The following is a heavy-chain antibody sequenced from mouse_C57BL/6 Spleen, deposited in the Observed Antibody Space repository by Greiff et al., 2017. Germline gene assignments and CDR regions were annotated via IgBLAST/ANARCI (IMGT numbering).Heavy chain of an antibody. V-gene: IGHV5-17*01. Sequence: EVKVVESGGGLVKPGGSLKLSCAASGFTFSDYGMHWVRQAPEKGLEWVAYISSGSSTIYYADTVKGRFTISRDNAKNTLFLQMTSLRSEDTAMYYCARLKGDYYGSSYDYYAMDYWGQGTSVTVSS. CDR1: GFTFSDYG. CDR2: ISSGSSTI. D-gene: IGHD1-1*01. CDR3: ARLKGDYYGSSYDYYAMDY. J-gene: IGHJ4*01.